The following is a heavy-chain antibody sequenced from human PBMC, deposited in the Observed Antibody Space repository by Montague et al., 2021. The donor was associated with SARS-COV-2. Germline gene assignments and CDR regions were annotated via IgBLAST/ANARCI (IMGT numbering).Heavy chain of an antibody. J-gene: IGHJ6*03. CDR3: ARVSSSWSQDYYYYMDV. V-gene: IGHV2-70*11. D-gene: IGHD6-13*01. Sequence: PALVKPTQILTLTCTFSGFSLSTSGMCVSWIRQPPGKALEWLARIDWDDDKYYSTSLKTRLTISKDTSKNQVVLTMTNMDPVDTATYYCARVSSSWSQDYYYYMDVWGKGTTVTVSS. CDR2: IDWDDDK. CDR1: GFSLSTSGMC.